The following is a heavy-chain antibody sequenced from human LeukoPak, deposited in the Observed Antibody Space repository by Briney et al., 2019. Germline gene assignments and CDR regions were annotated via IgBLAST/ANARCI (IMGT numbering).Heavy chain of an antibody. D-gene: IGHD5-18*01. CDR3: ARSGYSYGQLGRPYYYYYYMDV. J-gene: IGHJ6*03. V-gene: IGHV1-18*01. CDR1: GYTFTSYG. CDR2: ISAYNGNT. Sequence: ASVKVSCKASGYTFTSYGISWVRQAPGQGLEWMGWISAYNGNTNYAQKLQGRVTMTTDTSTSTAYMELRSLRSDDTAVYYCARSGYSYGQLGRPYYYYYYMDVWGKGTTVTISS.